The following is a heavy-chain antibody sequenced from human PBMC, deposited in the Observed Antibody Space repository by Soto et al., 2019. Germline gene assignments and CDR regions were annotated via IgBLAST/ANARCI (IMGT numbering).Heavy chain of an antibody. CDR1: GGSISSYD. J-gene: IGHJ6*03. D-gene: IGHD6-13*01. CDR3: ARDSAWRQQLVHSFYYYYMDV. V-gene: IGHV4-59*01. Sequence: SDSSTVAGGSISSYDGSWILKHPGKGLEWIGYIYYSGSTNYNPSLKSRVTISVDTSKNQFSLKLSSVTAADTAVYYCARDSAWRQQLVHSFYYYYMDVWGKGTTVTVSS. CDR2: IYYSGST.